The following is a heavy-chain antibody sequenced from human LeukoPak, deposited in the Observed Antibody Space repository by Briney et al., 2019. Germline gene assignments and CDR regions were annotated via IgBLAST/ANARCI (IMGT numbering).Heavy chain of an antibody. CDR3: AKDRSVVTRSFDY. J-gene: IGHJ4*02. Sequence: PGGSLRLSCAASGFTFSSYGMPWVRQAPGKGLEWVAVISYDGSNKYYADSVKGRFTISRDNSKNTLYLQMNSLRAEDTAVYYCAKDRSVVTRSFDYWGQGTLVTVSS. D-gene: IGHD4-23*01. V-gene: IGHV3-30*18. CDR1: GFTFSSYG. CDR2: ISYDGSNK.